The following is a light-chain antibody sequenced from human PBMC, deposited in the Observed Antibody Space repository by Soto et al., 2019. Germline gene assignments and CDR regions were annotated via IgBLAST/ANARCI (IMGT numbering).Light chain of an antibody. V-gene: IGKV3-15*01. J-gene: IGKJ5*01. CDR3: QQRSNWPPTIT. CDR1: QSVSTN. Sequence: EIVMTQSPATLSVSPGERATLSCRASQSVSTNLAWYQQKPGQGPRLLIFGASTRAIGIPARFSGSGSGTDFTLTISSLEPEDFAVYYCQQRSNWPPTITFGQGTRLEIK. CDR2: GAS.